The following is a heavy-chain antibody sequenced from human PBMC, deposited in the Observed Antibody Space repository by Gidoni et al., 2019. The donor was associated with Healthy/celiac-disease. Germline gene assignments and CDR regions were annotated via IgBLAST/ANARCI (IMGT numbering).Heavy chain of an antibody. CDR3: AKDIEAARLPRAFDY. CDR1: GFTFDDYA. V-gene: IGHV3-9*01. CDR2: ISWNSGSI. J-gene: IGHJ4*02. D-gene: IGHD6-6*01. Sequence: EVQLVESGGGLVQPGRSLRLSCAASGFTFDDYAMHWVRQAPGKGLEWVSGISWNSGSIGYADSVKGRFTISRDNAKNSLYLQMNSLRAEDTALYYCAKDIEAARLPRAFDYWGQGTLVTVSS.